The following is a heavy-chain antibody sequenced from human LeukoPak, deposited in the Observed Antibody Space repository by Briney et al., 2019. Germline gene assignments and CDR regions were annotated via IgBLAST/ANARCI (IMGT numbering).Heavy chain of an antibody. CDR1: GFTFSSYA. Sequence: GGSLRLSCAASGFTFSSYAMSWVRPAPGKGLEWVSAISGIGGSTYYADSVKGRFTLSRDNSKNTLYLQMNRLRPEDTAVNYCAKDPYYYGSGSYPFDCWGQGTLVTVSS. J-gene: IGHJ4*02. CDR2: ISGIGGST. V-gene: IGHV3-23*01. CDR3: AKDPYYYGSGSYPFDC. D-gene: IGHD3-10*01.